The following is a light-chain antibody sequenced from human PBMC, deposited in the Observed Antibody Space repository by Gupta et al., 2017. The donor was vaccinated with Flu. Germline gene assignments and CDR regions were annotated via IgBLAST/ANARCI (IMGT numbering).Light chain of an antibody. V-gene: IGKV2-24*01. CDR3: KQGIQFPYT. CDR1: QSRVHSDGNTY. CDR2: QTS. Sequence: DIVMTQTPLSSPVTLGQPASISCRSSQSRVHSDGNTYLNWLQQRPGQPPRLLIYQTSTRGSGVPDRFSGSGAGTDFTLKISSVEDEDVGIYYCKQGIQFPYTFGQGTKLEIK. J-gene: IGKJ2*01.